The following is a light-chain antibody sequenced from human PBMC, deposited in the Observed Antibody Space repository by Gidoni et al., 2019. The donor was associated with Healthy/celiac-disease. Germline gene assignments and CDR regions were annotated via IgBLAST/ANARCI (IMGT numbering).Light chain of an antibody. CDR3: QQSYSTXPFT. Sequence: DIQITQSPSSLSASVGDRVTITCRASQSISSYLNWYQQKPGKAPKLLIYAASSLQSGVPSMFSGSGSGTDFTLTISSLQPEDFATYYCQQSYSTXPFTFGPGTKVDXK. CDR1: QSISSY. V-gene: IGKV1-39*01. J-gene: IGKJ3*01. CDR2: AAS.